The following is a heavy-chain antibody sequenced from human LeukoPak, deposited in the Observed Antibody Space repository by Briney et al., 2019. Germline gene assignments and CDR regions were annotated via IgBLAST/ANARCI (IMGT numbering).Heavy chain of an antibody. CDR1: GFTFSNYG. CDR3: ARDRFPHDDAHYGMDV. J-gene: IGHJ6*02. D-gene: IGHD3-16*01. Sequence: PGRSLRLSCTASGFTFSNYGMHWVRQAPGKGLEWVAVMWVWNDGSNEYYADSVKGRFTIARDNSKNTLYLQMVSLRAEDTAAYYCARDRFPHDDAHYGMDVWGQGTMVTVSS. V-gene: IGHV3-33*01. CDR2: MWVWNDGSNE.